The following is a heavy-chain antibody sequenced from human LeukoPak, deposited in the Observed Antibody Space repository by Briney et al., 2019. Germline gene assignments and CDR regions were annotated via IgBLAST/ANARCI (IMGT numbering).Heavy chain of an antibody. V-gene: IGHV3-23*01. CDR1: GFTFSSSA. CDR2: ISGSGDRT. J-gene: IGHJ4*02. Sequence: GGSLRLSCAASGFTFSSSAMSWVRQAPGKGLEWVSTISGSGDRTYYADSVKGRFTISRDNSKNTLFLHMNSLRAEDTAVYYCARDRTASDYWGQGTLVTVSS. CDR3: ARDRTASDY. D-gene: IGHD4-17*01.